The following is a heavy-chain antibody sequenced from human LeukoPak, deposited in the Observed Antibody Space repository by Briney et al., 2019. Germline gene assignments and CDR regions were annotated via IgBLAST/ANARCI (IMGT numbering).Heavy chain of an antibody. Sequence: ASVKVSCKDSGYTFTSYGISWVRPAPGQGLEWMGWISAYNGNTNYAQKFQGRVTMTRDTSTSTVYMELSSLRSEDTAVYYCARELTIFGVVIPFDYWGQGTLVTVSS. CDR3: ARELTIFGVVIPFDY. D-gene: IGHD3-3*01. J-gene: IGHJ4*02. CDR2: ISAYNGNT. CDR1: GYTFTSYG. V-gene: IGHV1-18*01.